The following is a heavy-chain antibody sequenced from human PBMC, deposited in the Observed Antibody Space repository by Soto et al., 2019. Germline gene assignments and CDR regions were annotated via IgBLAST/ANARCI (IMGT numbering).Heavy chain of an antibody. V-gene: IGHV4-4*02. Sequence: QVQLQESGPGLVKPSGTLSLTCAVSGGSISSSNWWSWVRQPPGKGLEWIGEIYHSGSTNYNPSLKSRGTRSEDKSRNRCSVKRSSVTAADTAVDYCARVVEREPDSRGFDYWGQGTLVTVSS. CDR2: IYHSGST. D-gene: IGHD1-1*01. J-gene: IGHJ4*02. CDR3: ARVVEREPDSRGFDY. CDR1: GGSISSSNW.